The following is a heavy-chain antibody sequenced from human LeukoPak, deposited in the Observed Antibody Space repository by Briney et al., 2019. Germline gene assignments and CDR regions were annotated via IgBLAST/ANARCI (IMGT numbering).Heavy chain of an antibody. J-gene: IGHJ6*02. D-gene: IGHD6-6*01. CDR1: GDTVSSNTAA. CDR3: SRQRSTSTYYFGLDV. V-gene: IGHV6-1*01. CDR2: TYYSSKWNT. Sequence: SQTLTLTCAISGDTVSSNTAAWNWHRQSPSRGLEWLGRTYYSSKWNTDYAASVQNRITINPDTSTNQFSLQLKSATPEDSAVYYCSRQRSTSTYYFGLDVWGQGTTVTVSS.